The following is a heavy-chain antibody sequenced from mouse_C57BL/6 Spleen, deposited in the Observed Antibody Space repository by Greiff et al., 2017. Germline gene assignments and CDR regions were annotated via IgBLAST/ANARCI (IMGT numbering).Heavy chain of an antibody. D-gene: IGHD2-4*01. V-gene: IGHV1-59*01. CDR1: GYTFTSYW. CDR3: ASERLQQDDWYFDV. Sequence: QVQLQQSGAELVRPGTSVKFSCKASGYTFTSYWMHWVKQRPGQGLEWIGVIVPSDSYTNYNQKFKGKATLTVDTSSSTAYMQLSSLTSENSAVSYCASERLQQDDWYFDVWGTGTTVTVSS. J-gene: IGHJ1*03. CDR2: IVPSDSYT.